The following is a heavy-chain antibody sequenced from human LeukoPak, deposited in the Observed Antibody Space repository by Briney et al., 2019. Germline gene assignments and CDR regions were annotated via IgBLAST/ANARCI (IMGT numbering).Heavy chain of an antibody. D-gene: IGHD6-19*01. CDR3: ASILCRGMSGWYYQCAFDI. J-gene: IGHJ3*02. CDR1: GYTFTGYY. Sequence: ASVKVSCKASGYTFTGYYMHWVRQAPGQGLEWMGWINPNSGGTNYAQKFQGRVTMTRDTSISTAYMELSRLRSDDTAVYYCASILCRGMSGWYYQCAFDIWGQGTMVTVSS. CDR2: INPNSGGT. V-gene: IGHV1-2*02.